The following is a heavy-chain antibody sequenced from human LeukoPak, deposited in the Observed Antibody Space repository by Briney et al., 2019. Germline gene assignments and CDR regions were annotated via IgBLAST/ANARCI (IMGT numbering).Heavy chain of an antibody. D-gene: IGHD6-19*01. J-gene: IGHJ5*01. CDR2: INPSGGST. CDR3: AREASSGWFDC. Sequence: PSVKVSCKASGYTFTSYYMHWVRQAPGQGLEWMGIINPSGGSTSYAQKFQGRVTMTRDMSTSTVYMELSSLRSEDTAVYYCAREASSGWFDCWGQGTLVTVSS. CDR1: GYTFTSYY. V-gene: IGHV1-46*01.